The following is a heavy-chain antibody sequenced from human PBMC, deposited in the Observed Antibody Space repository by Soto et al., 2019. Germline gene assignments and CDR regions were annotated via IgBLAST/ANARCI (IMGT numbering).Heavy chain of an antibody. J-gene: IGHJ6*03. D-gene: IGHD2-15*01. CDR1: GGSFSGYY. Sequence: PSETLSLTCAVYGGSFSGYYWSWIRQPPGKGLEWIGEINHSGSTNYNPSLKSRVTISVDTSKNQFSLKLSSVTAADTAVYYCAKVSIVSYYMNVWGQGTTVTVSS. V-gene: IGHV4-34*01. CDR3: AKVSIVSYYMNV. CDR2: INHSGST.